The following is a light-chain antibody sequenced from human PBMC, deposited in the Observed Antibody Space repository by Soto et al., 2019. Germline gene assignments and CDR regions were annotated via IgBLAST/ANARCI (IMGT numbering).Light chain of an antibody. Sequence: SYELTQPPSVSVSPGQTASITCSGDKLGDKYACWYQQKPGQSPVLVIYQDSKRPSGIPERFSGSNSGNTATLTISGTQAMDEADYYCCSYAGTFYVFGTGTKVTVL. CDR1: KLGDKY. J-gene: IGLJ1*01. V-gene: IGLV3-1*01. CDR3: CSYAGTFYV. CDR2: QDS.